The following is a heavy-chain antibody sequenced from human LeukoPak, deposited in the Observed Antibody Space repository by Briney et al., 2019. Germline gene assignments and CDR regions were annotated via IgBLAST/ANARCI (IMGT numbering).Heavy chain of an antibody. Sequence: SETLSLTCTVSGGSISPYYWGWIRQPPGEGLEWIGNIYYSGSTNYNSSLKSRLTISVDTSKNRFSLEVRSVTAADTGVYYYARVRYGTGWYNDRWGQGTLVTVSS. CDR3: ARVRYGTGWYNDR. CDR1: GGSISPYY. J-gene: IGHJ5*02. CDR2: IYYSGST. D-gene: IGHD6-19*01. V-gene: IGHV4-59*01.